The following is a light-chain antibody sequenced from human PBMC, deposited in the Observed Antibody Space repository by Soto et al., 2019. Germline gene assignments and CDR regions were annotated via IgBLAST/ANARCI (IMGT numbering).Light chain of an antibody. CDR3: QQYNNWPPYT. CDR1: QSVGSH. Sequence: EIVMTQSPATVSVSPGERATLSCRASQSVGSHLAWYQQKPGQAPRLLIYGASTRATGIPARFSGSGSGTEFTLTISSLQSEDFAVYHCQQYNNWPPYTFGQGTKVEIK. V-gene: IGKV3-15*01. J-gene: IGKJ2*01. CDR2: GAS.